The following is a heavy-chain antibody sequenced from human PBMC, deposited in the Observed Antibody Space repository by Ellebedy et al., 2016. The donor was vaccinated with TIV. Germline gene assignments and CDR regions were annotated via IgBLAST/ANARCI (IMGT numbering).Heavy chain of an antibody. CDR1: GFTFTSSA. Sequence: AASVKVSCKASGFTFTSSAMQWVRQARGQRLEWIGWIVVGSGNTNYAQKFQERVTITRDTSTSTVYMELSSLRSEDTAVYYCATLAVAGKGVDYWGQGTLVTVSS. J-gene: IGHJ4*02. D-gene: IGHD6-19*01. CDR3: ATLAVAGKGVDY. CDR2: IVVGSGNT. V-gene: IGHV1-58*02.